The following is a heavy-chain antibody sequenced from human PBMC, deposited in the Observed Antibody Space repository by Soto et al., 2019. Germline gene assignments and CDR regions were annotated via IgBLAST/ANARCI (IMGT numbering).Heavy chain of an antibody. CDR2: IYYSGST. Sequence: SETLSLTCTVSGGSISSGGYYWSWIRQHPGKGLEWIGYIYYSGSTYYNPSLKSRVTISVDTSKNQFSLKLSSVTAADTAVYYCARDGLDSSGYYPYYYYYGMDVWGQGTTVTVSS. CDR3: ARDGLDSSGYYPYYYYYGMDV. J-gene: IGHJ6*02. V-gene: IGHV4-31*03. CDR1: GGSISSGGYY. D-gene: IGHD3-22*01.